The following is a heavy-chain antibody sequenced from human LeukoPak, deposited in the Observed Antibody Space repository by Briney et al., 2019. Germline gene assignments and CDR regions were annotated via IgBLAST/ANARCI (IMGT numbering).Heavy chain of an antibody. CDR3: AKSWQWLENFDY. V-gene: IGHV3-23*01. Sequence: GGSLRLSCAASGFTFSTYAMSWVRQAPGKGLEWVSAISGSGGSTYYADSVKGRFTISRDNSKNTLYLQMNSLRAEDTAVYYCAKSWQWLENFDYWGQGTLVTVSS. D-gene: IGHD6-19*01. J-gene: IGHJ4*02. CDR1: GFTFSTYA. CDR2: ISGSGGST.